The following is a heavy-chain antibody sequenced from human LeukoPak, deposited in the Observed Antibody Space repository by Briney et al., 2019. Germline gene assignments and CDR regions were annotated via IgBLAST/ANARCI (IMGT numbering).Heavy chain of an antibody. Sequence: GGSLRLSCAASGFTFSTYEMHWVRQAPGKGLEWVAVISNDGRNKDYADSVKGLFTISRDNSKNTLYLQMNSLRAEDTAVYYCATLVFDSSGYSYFDYWGPGTLVTVSS. V-gene: IGHV3-30*07. CDR3: ATLVFDSSGYSYFDY. CDR1: GFTFSTYE. CDR2: ISNDGRNK. D-gene: IGHD3-9*01. J-gene: IGHJ4*02.